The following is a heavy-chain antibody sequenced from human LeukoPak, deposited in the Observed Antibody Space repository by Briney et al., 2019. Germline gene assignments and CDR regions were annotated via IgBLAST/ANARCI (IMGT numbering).Heavy chain of an antibody. CDR2: IYYSGST. CDR1: GGSISSGDYY. D-gene: IGHD1-26*01. V-gene: IGHV4-30-4*01. Sequence: SETLSLTCTVSGGSISSGDYYWSWIRQPPGKGLEWIGYIYYSGSTYYNPSLKSRVTISVDTSKNQFSLKLSPVTAADTAVYHCARDWGARNYYYGMDVWGQGTTVTVSS. J-gene: IGHJ6*02. CDR3: ARDWGARNYYYGMDV.